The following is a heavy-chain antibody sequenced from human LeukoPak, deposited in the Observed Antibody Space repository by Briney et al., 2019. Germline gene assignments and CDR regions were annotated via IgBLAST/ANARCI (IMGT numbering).Heavy chain of an antibody. CDR1: GGTFSSYA. Sequence: ASVKVSCKASGGTFSSYAISWVRQAPGQGLEWMGRIIPILGIANYAQKFQGRVTITADKSTGTAYMELSSLRSEDTAVYYCARAGAVAGTYDAFDIWGQGTMVTVSS. V-gene: IGHV1-69*04. CDR3: ARAGAVAGTYDAFDI. CDR2: IIPILGIA. J-gene: IGHJ3*02. D-gene: IGHD6-19*01.